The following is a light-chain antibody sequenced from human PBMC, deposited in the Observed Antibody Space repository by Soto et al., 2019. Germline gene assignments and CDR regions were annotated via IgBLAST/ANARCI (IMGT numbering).Light chain of an antibody. CDR2: EVS. CDR3: SSYRSSSTYV. CDR1: SSDVGAYNS. J-gene: IGLJ1*01. V-gene: IGLV2-14*01. Sequence: QSALTQPASVSGSPGQSITISCTGTSSDVGAYNSVSWYQQYPGKAPKLMMYEVSNRPSGVSDRFSGSKSGNTASLTISGLQTGDEADYYWSSYRSSSTYVFGTGTKLTVL.